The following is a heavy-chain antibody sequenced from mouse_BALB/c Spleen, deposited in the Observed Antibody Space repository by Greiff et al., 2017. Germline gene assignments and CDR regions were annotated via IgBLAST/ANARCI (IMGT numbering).Heavy chain of an antibody. Sequence: EVKLVESGPGLVKPSQSLSLTCTVTGYSITSDYAWNWIRQFPGNKLEWMGYISYSGSTSYNPSLKSRISITRDTSKNQFFLQLNSVTTEDTATYYCARGGPYGNYGDYWGQGTSVTVSS. V-gene: IGHV3-2*02. J-gene: IGHJ4*01. CDR3: ARGGPYGNYGDY. D-gene: IGHD2-10*02. CDR1: GYSITSDYA. CDR2: ISYSGST.